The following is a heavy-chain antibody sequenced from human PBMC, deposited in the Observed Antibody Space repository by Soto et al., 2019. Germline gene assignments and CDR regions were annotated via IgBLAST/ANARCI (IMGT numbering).Heavy chain of an antibody. J-gene: IGHJ4*02. D-gene: IGHD5-18*01. CDR3: ARGAEQLWTPIDY. Sequence: PVGSLRLSCAASGFTVSSNYMSWVRQAPGKGLEWVSVIYSGGSTYYADSVKGRFTISRDNSKNTLYLQMNSLRAEDTAVYYCARGAEQLWTPIDYWGQGTLVTVSS. CDR1: GFTVSSNY. CDR2: IYSGGST. V-gene: IGHV3-53*01.